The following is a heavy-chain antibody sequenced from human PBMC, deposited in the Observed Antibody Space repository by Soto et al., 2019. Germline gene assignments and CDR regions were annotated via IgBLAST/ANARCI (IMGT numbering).Heavy chain of an antibody. CDR2: ISYDGNYK. CDR1: GFTFSSYG. V-gene: IGHV3-30*03. CDR3: VNVSTYYYASTIDY. D-gene: IGHD3-22*01. J-gene: IGHJ4*02. Sequence: GGSLRLSCAASGFTFSSYGMHWVRQAPGKGLEWVAIISYDGNYKHHADSVKGRFTISRDNSKNTLYLQMNSLRAEDTAVYYCVNVSTYYYASTIDYWGPGLLVTLSS.